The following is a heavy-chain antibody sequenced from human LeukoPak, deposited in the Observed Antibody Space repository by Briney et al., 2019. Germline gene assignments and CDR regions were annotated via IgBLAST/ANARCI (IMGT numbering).Heavy chain of an antibody. CDR3: SRGSSWYRGGADY. V-gene: IGHV3-7*01. Sequence: GGPLRLSCAASGFIFSGYWRTWVRQAPGKGLEWVANINQDGSERYYVDSVKGRFTISRDNAKNSVYLQMNSLRAEDTAVYYCSRGSSWYRGGADYWGQGTLVTVSS. CDR1: GFIFSGYW. J-gene: IGHJ4*02. D-gene: IGHD6-13*01. CDR2: INQDGSER.